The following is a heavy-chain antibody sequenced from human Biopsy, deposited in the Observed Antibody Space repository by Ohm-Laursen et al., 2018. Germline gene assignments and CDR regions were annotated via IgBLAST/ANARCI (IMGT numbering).Heavy chain of an antibody. D-gene: IGHD4-23*01. CDR2: ISHTGYT. CDR1: GGSFTGHY. Sequence: SETLSLTCTVSGGSFTGHYWTWIRQPPGKGLEWIGHISHTGYTSYKPSLKSRVTISLDTSRKRFSLRLTSLAAADTAVYYCARGSNEYGGLYFPHWGQGTLVTVSS. J-gene: IGHJ1*01. V-gene: IGHV4-59*11. CDR3: ARGSNEYGGLYFPH.